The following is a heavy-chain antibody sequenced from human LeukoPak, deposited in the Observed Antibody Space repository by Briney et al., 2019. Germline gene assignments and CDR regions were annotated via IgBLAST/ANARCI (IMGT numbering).Heavy chain of an antibody. CDR1: GYTFTTYY. V-gene: IGHV1-46*01. Sequence: ASVKVSCKASGYTFTTYYMLWVRQAPGQGLEWMGIINPSGGSTSSPQKFQGRVTMTRDTSTSTVYMELSSLGSENTAVYYCARLAAPLGSEDYYFDYWGQGTLVTVSS. J-gene: IGHJ4*02. D-gene: IGHD6-25*01. CDR2: INPSGGST. CDR3: ARLAAPLGSEDYYFDY.